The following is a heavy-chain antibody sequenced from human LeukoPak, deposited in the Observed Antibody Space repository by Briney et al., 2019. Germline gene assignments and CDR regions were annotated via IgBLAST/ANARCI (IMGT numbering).Heavy chain of an antibody. CDR1: GFTFSNYG. V-gene: IGHV3-48*02. CDR3: ARHDYGGNSGDY. J-gene: IGHJ4*02. D-gene: IGHD4-23*01. CDR2: IGTTTGTI. Sequence: GSPRLSCAASGFTFSNYGMNWVGQAPGKGLEWVSYIGTTTGTIYYTDSLKGRFTISRDNAKNSLYLQMNSLRDEDTAVYYCARHDYGGNSGDYWGQGPIVTVTS.